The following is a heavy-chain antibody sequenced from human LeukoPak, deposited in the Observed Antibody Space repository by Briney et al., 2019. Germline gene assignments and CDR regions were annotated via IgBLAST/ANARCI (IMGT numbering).Heavy chain of an antibody. CDR1: GGTLTTYA. CDR3: ARADSSGYSFDDNFDY. Sequence: AASVRVSRKASGGTLTTYALNWGRQAPGQGLERIGRIIPIFAIVKYTQNFQSRVTITADKSTNTAYMVLSSLRFADTAFYYCARADSSGYSFDDNFDYWGQGTLVTVSS. CDR2: IIPIFAIV. J-gene: IGHJ4*02. V-gene: IGHV1-69*04. D-gene: IGHD3-22*01.